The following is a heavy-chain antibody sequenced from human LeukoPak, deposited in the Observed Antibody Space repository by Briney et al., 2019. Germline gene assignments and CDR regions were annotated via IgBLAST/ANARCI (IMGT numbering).Heavy chain of an antibody. D-gene: IGHD6-13*01. CDR2: ISGNGDYT. V-gene: IGHV3-23*01. CDR3: AKRGIAAAASFDY. CDR1: GFTFSSYA. Sequence: GGSLRLSCAASGFTFSSYAMSWVRQAPGKGLEWGSTISGNGDYTYYADSVKGRFTISRDNSKNTLYLQMNSLRADDTAVYYCAKRGIAAAASFDYWGQGTLVSVSS. J-gene: IGHJ4*02.